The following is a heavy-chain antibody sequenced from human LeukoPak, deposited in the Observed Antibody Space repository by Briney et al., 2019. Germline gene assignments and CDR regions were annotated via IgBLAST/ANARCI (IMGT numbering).Heavy chain of an antibody. CDR2: ISAYNGNT. V-gene: IGHV1-18*01. D-gene: IGHD3-10*01. CDR3: AKSHYGSGSYYNYYFDY. CDR1: GYTFTSYG. J-gene: IGHJ4*02. Sequence: ASVKVSCKASGYTFTSYGISWVRQAPGQGLEWIGWISAYNGNTNYAQKLQGRVTMTTDTSTSTAYMELRSLRSDDTAVYYCAKSHYGSGSYYNYYFDYWGQGTLVTVSS.